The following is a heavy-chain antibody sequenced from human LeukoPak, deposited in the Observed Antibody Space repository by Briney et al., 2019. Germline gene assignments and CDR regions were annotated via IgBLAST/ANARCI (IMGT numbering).Heavy chain of an antibody. CDR3: ARGRLEYSGYDGYDY. CDR1: GYTFRSHG. J-gene: IGHJ4*02. V-gene: IGHV1-18*01. CDR2: ISCYDGTT. Sequence: ASVKVSCEASGYTFRSHGISWVRQAPGQGLEWMGWISCYDGTTKYAQKFQGRVTLTTDTSTRTAYMELRNLRSDDTAVYYCARGRLEYSGYDGYDYWGQGTLVTVSS. D-gene: IGHD5-12*01.